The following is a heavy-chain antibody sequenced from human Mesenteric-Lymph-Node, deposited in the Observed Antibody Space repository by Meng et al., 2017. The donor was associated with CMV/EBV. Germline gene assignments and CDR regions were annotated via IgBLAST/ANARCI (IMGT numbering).Heavy chain of an antibody. CDR2: IHYSGSP. Sequence: SHSYCWTWLRQHPGKGLEWIGYIHYSGSPYYHPSLKSRITISVDTSKNQFSLKLNSVTAADTAVYYCARDLLGGTGTTDYWGQGTLVTVSS. CDR3: ARDLLGGTGTTDY. D-gene: IGHD4-17*01. CDR1: SHSYC. J-gene: IGHJ4*02. V-gene: IGHV4-31*02.